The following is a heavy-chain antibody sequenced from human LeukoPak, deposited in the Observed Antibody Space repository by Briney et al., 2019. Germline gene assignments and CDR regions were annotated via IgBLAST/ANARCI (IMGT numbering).Heavy chain of an antibody. Sequence: GGSLRLSCTASGFSFRMYAMSWVRQAPGEGLESVASIIYDGRHTYYAASVKGRFTISRDNSQNTLYLQMNSLRAEDTALYYCCKDGRSYDGSTHVYYFQSLGQGTLVTVSS. V-gene: IGHV3-23*01. CDR3: CKDGRSYDGSTHVYYFQS. CDR1: GFSFRMYA. J-gene: IGHJ4*02. CDR2: IIYDGRHT. D-gene: IGHD3-22*01.